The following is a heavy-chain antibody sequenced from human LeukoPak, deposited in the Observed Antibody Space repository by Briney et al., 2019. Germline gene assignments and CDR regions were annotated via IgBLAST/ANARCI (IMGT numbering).Heavy chain of an antibody. V-gene: IGHV1-18*04. CDR2: ISAYNGNT. CDR3: ARDFGAYYDILTGYYQCSFDY. CDR1: GYTFTSYG. J-gene: IGHJ4*02. D-gene: IGHD3-9*01. Sequence: GASVKVSCKASGYTFTSYGISWVRQAPGQGLEWMGWISAYNGNTNYAQKLQGRVTMTTDTSTSTAYMELRSLRSDDTAVYYCARDFGAYYDILTGYYQCSFDYWGQGTLVTVSS.